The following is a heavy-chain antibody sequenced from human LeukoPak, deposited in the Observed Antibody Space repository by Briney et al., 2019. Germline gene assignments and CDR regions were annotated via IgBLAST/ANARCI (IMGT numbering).Heavy chain of an antibody. Sequence: SETLSLTCTVSGGSISSYYWSWIRQPPGKGLEWIGYIYYSGSTNYNPSLKSRVTISVDTSKTQFSLKLSSVTAADTAVYYCASVRRGFGESSKYYAYYYMGVWGKGTTVTISS. CDR3: ASVRRGFGESSKYYAYYYMGV. V-gene: IGHV4-59*08. D-gene: IGHD3-10*01. CDR1: GGSISSYY. CDR2: IYYSGST. J-gene: IGHJ6*03.